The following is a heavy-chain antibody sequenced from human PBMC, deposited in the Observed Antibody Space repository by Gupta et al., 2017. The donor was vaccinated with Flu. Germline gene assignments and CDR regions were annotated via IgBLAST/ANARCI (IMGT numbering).Heavy chain of an antibody. CDR3: TTDSGRLVRY. D-gene: IGHD6-6*01. J-gene: IGHJ4*02. CDR1: TFSDAW. Sequence: TFSDAWLSWVRQAPGKGLEWVGSIRSKTDGGTTDDAAPVKDRFTISREDSKNTLYLKMDSLKTEDTAVYDGTTDSGRLVRYGCQGSLVTVSS. CDR2: IRSKTDGGTT. V-gene: IGHV3-15*01.